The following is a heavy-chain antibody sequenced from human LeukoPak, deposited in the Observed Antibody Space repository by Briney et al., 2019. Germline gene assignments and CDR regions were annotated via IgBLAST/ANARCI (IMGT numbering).Heavy chain of an antibody. CDR3: ARFRSPPRLFDY. CDR1: GGSISSGGYS. Sequence: PSETLSLTCTVSGGSISSGGYSWSWIRQHPGKGLEWIGYIYYSGSTYYNPSLKSRVTISVDTSKNQFSLKLSSVTAADTAVYYCARFRSPPRLFDYWGQGTLVTVSS. D-gene: IGHD3-3*01. V-gene: IGHV4-31*03. CDR2: IYYSGST. J-gene: IGHJ4*02.